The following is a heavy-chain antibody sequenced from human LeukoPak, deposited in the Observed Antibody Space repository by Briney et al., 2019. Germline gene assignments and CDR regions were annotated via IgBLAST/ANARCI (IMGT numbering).Heavy chain of an antibody. CDR3: ARLQTGTDTHFDY. D-gene: IGHD1-7*01. CDR2: IIPILGIA. Sequence: ASVKVSCKASGGTFSSYAISWVRQAPGQGVEWMGRIIPILGIANYAQKFQGRVTITADKSTSTAYMELSSLRSEDTAVYYCARLQTGTDTHFDYWGQGTLVTVSS. V-gene: IGHV1-69*04. J-gene: IGHJ4*02. CDR1: GGTFSSYA.